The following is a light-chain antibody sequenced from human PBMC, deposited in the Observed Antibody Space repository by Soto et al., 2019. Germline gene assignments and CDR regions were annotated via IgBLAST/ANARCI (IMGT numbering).Light chain of an antibody. CDR1: QSISDW. J-gene: IGKJ1*01. CDR2: DAS. V-gene: IGKV1-5*01. CDR3: QKYNSFST. Sequence: DIQMTQSPSTLSASVGDRVTITCRASQSISDWLAWYQQRPGKAPELLIYDASSLESGVSSRFSGSGSGTEFTLTISSLQHEDFATYYCQKYNSFSTFGQGTKVEIK.